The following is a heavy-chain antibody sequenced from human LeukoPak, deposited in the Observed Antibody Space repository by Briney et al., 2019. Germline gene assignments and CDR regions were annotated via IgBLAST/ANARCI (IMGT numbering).Heavy chain of an antibody. V-gene: IGHV4-39*01. D-gene: IGHD3-9*01. CDR1: GGSISSSSYY. J-gene: IGHJ6*02. CDR2: IYYSGST. Sequence: SETLSLTCTVSGGSISSSSYYWGWIRQPPGKGLEWIGSIYYSGSTYYNPSLKSRVTIPVDTSKNQFSLKLSSVTAADTAVYYCASLNVLRYFDWLPDYYYGMDVWGQGTTVTVSS. CDR3: ASLNVLRYFDWLPDYYYGMDV.